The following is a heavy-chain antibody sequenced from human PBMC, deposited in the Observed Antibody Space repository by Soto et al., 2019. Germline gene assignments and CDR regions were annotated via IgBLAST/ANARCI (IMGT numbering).Heavy chain of an antibody. CDR3: ARGKPIAAAGSVAFDI. CDR1: GFTFRSYA. Sequence: LRLSCAASGFTFRSYAMHWVRQAPGKGLEWVAVISYDGSNKYYADSVKGRFTISRDNSKNTLYLQMNSLRAEDTAVYYCARGKPIAAAGSVAFDIWGQGTMVTVSS. CDR2: ISYDGSNK. J-gene: IGHJ3*02. D-gene: IGHD6-13*01. V-gene: IGHV3-30-3*01.